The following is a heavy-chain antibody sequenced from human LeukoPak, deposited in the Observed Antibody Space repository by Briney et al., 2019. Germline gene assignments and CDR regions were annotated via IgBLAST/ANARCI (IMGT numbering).Heavy chain of an antibody. CDR2: INPKSGDT. CDR3: ARGVGTDSMKRFDP. V-gene: IGHV1-2*02. CDR1: GYTFTGYY. D-gene: IGHD2-8*02. J-gene: IGHJ5*02. Sequence: ASVKVSCKASGYTFTGYYMHWVRQAPGQGLEWMGWINPKSGDTNYAQRFQGRVTMTGDTAISTAYMELTSLTSDDTAVYYCARGVGTDSMKRFDPWGQGTPVTVSS.